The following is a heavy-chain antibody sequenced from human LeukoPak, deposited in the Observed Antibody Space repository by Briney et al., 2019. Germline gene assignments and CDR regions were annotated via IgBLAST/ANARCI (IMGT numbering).Heavy chain of an antibody. CDR2: ISGGGGST. Sequence: PGGSLRLSCAASGFTFSSYAMSWVRQAPGKGLEWVSAISGGGGSTYYADSVKGRFTISRDNSKNTLYLQMNSLRAEDTAVYYCATMDYDYGDHVPYFDYWGQGTLVTVSS. V-gene: IGHV3-23*01. D-gene: IGHD4-17*01. CDR3: ATMDYDYGDHVPYFDY. J-gene: IGHJ4*02. CDR1: GFTFSSYA.